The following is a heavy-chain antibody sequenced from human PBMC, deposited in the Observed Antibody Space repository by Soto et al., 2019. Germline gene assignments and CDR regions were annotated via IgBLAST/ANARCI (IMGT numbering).Heavy chain of an antibody. CDR1: GDSVTSDSHY. Sequence: SETLCLTCTVSGDSVTSDSHYGGWIRQPPGKGLESIANIYYDGNTYYNPSLKGRVTISLDTSKNQFSLRLNSVTAADTAVYYCARSSIKTQVFMYPFDSWSQGTLVTVS. J-gene: IGHJ4*02. V-gene: IGHV4-39*01. CDR3: ARSSIKTQVFMYPFDS. CDR2: IYYDGNT. D-gene: IGHD3-10*01.